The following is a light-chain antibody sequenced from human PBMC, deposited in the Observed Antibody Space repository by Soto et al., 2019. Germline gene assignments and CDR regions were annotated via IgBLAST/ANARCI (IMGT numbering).Light chain of an antibody. V-gene: IGKV3-15*01. Sequence: ELVMTQSPATLSVSPGEGATLSCRASQSISSNLAWYQQKPGQAPRLLIYAASARATGIPARYSGSGSGTEFTLTISSLQSEDFAVYFCQHYNNSAPRMHTYGQGTKLET. CDR1: QSISSN. CDR2: AAS. J-gene: IGKJ2*01. CDR3: QHYNNSAPRMHT.